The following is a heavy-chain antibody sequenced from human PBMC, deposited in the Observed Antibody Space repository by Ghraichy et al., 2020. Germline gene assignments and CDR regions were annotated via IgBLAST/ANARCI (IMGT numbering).Heavy chain of an antibody. CDR3: ARDTRTVTTWDYYYYGMDV. CDR1: GFTFSSYS. CDR2: ISSSSSYI. J-gene: IGHJ6*02. V-gene: IGHV3-21*01. D-gene: IGHD4-17*01. Sequence: GGSLRLSCAASGFTFSSYSMNWVRQAPGKGLEWVSSISSSSSYIYYADSVKGRFTISRDNAKNSLYLQMNSLRAEDTAVYYCARDTRTVTTWDYYYYGMDVWGQGTTVTVSS.